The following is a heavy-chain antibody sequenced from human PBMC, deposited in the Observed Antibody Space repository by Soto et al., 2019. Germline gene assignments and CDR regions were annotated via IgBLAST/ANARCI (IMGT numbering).Heavy chain of an antibody. CDR2: IYWDDDK. V-gene: IGHV2-5*02. J-gene: IGHJ5*02. CDR3: EYVNYNSGRCDA. CDR1: GFSLSTSAVG. Sequence: ITLKESGPTLVKPTQTLTLTCTFSGFSLSTSAVGVGWIRQPPGKALEWLALIYWDDDKRYSPSLKSRLTITKDTSKNQVVLTMTNVDPVDTATYYCEYVNYNSGRCDAWGQGTLVTVSS. D-gene: IGHD3-10*01.